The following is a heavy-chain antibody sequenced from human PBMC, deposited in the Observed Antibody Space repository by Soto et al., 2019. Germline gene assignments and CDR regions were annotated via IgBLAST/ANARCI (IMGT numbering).Heavy chain of an antibody. D-gene: IGHD2-2*01. CDR1: GYTFTDYD. Sequence: QVQLVQSGAEVRRTGTSVMVSCKTSGYTFTDYDINWVRQATGEGLEWMGWMNPNSGNTGYAQKFQGRVYMTRNTAKSTAYMELSSLRSDDTAIYYCARDSSTTNPVWGQGTMVTVSS. J-gene: IGHJ3*01. CDR2: MNPNSGNT. CDR3: ARDSSTTNPV. V-gene: IGHV1-8*01.